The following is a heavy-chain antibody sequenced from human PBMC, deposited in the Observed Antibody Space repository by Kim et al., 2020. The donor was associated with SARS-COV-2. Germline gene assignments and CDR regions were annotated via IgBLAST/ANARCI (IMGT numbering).Heavy chain of an antibody. Sequence: YADSVKGRFTISRDNAKNSLYLQMNSLGAEHTGVYYCARDLSRNRNYFDYWGQGTLFTVSS. J-gene: IGHJ4*02. D-gene: IGHD3-10*01. CDR3: ARDLSRNRNYFDY. V-gene: IGHV3-21*01.